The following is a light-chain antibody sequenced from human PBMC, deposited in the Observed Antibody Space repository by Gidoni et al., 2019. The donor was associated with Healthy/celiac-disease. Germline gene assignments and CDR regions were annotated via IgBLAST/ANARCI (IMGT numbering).Light chain of an antibody. CDR3: QQYGSSPGT. V-gene: IGKV3-20*01. Sequence: EIVLTQSPGTLSLSPGERATLSWRASQSVSSSYLAWYQQKPGQAPRLLIYGASSRPTGIPDRFSGSGSGTDFTLTISRLEPEDFAVYYCQQYGSSPGTFGQGTKVEIK. J-gene: IGKJ1*01. CDR2: GAS. CDR1: QSVSSSY.